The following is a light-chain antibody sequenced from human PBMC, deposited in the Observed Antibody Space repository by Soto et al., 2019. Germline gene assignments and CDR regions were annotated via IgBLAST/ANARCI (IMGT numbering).Light chain of an antibody. CDR1: QDISNY. J-gene: IGKJ3*01. V-gene: IGKV1-27*01. CDR3: QKCNSPPPFT. Sequence: DIQMTQSPSSLSASVGDRVSITCRASQDISNYLAWYQQRPGEVPKLLIYAASTLHSGVPSRLSGSGSGTDFTLTISSLRPEDASTYFCQKCNSPPPFTFGPGTKVDLK. CDR2: AAS.